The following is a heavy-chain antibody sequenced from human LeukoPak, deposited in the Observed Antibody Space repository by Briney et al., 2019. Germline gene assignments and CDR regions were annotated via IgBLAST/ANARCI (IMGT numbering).Heavy chain of an antibody. D-gene: IGHD2-15*01. CDR3: VRSGTGHQLLLEMPFDY. J-gene: IGHJ4*02. Sequence: SETLPLTCAVTGGSISSGGYSWNWIRQPPGKGLEWVGLIFDSGSTYYNPSLKSRVTISVDTSKNQISLKVSSVTAADTAVYYCVRSGTGHQLLLEMPFDYWGQGTLVTVSS. CDR2: IFDSGST. CDR1: GGSISSGGYS. V-gene: IGHV4-30-4*07.